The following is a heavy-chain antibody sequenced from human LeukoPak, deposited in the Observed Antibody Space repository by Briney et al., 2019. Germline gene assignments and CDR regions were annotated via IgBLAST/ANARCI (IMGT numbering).Heavy chain of an antibody. D-gene: IGHD3-22*01. CDR1: GFTVSSNY. CDR2: IYSGGSP. V-gene: IGHV3-66*01. J-gene: IGHJ3*02. Sequence: GGSLRLSCAASGFTVSSNYMSWVRQAPGKGLEWVSVIYSGGSPYYADSVKGRFNISRDNSKNTLYLQMNSLRAEDTAVYYCARDLYDSSGYYYPLDAFDIWGQGTMVTVSS. CDR3: ARDLYDSSGYYYPLDAFDI.